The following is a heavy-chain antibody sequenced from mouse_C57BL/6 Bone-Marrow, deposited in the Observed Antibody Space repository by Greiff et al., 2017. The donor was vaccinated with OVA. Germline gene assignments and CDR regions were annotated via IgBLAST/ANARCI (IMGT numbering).Heavy chain of an antibody. CDR2: IYPGDGDT. D-gene: IGHD2-3*01. J-gene: IGHJ2*01. Sequence: VQRVESGPELVKPGASVKISCKASGYAFSSSWMNWVKQRPGKGLEWIGRIYPGDGDTNYNGKFTGKATLTADKSSSTAYMQLSSLTSEDSAVYFCARHEDGYYASYFDYWGQGTTLTVSS. CDR3: ARHEDGYYASYFDY. V-gene: IGHV1-82*01. CDR1: GYAFSSSW.